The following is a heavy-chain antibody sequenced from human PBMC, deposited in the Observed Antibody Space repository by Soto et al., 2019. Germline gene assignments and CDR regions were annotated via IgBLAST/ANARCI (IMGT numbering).Heavy chain of an antibody. J-gene: IGHJ6*02. CDR3: AGMGDVPYYYYGLDV. CDR2: ISGYNANT. D-gene: IGHD3-16*01. V-gene: IGHV1-18*01. CDR1: GYSFTRYG. Sequence: QVQLVQSGAEVKKPGASVKVSCKASGYSFTRYGISWVRQAPGQGLEWMGWISGYNANTNYPAKLQGRVTMTTDTSTSTAYMEVRNLISDDTAVYYFAGMGDVPYYYYGLDVWGHGSTVTVSS.